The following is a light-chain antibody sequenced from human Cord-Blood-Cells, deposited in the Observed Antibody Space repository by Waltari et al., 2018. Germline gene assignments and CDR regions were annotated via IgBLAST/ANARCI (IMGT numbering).Light chain of an antibody. J-gene: IGKJ1*01. CDR1: QSISSY. Sequence: DIQMTQSPSTLSASVGDRGPITCRASQSISSYLNWYQQKPGKAPKLLIYAASSLQSGVPSRFSGSGSGTDFTLTISSLQPEDFATYYCQQSYSTPWTFGQGTKVEIK. V-gene: IGKV1-39*01. CDR3: QQSYSTPWT. CDR2: AAS.